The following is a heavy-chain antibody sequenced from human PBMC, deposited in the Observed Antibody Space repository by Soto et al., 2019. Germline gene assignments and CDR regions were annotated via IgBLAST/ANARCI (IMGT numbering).Heavy chain of an antibody. CDR3: AKDYPPLTSDWYSYFDS. D-gene: IGHD6-19*01. V-gene: IGHV3-30*18. CDR1: GVTFNTYG. CDR2: ISYDGVNT. J-gene: IGHJ4*02. Sequence: QVRLVESGGGVVQPGRSLRLSCAASGVTFNTYGIHWARQARGKGLEWVGVISYDGVNTYYADSGKGRFTISRDNSKNTVYLQMNNLRAEDTAVYYCAKDYPPLTSDWYSYFDSWGQGTRVTVSS.